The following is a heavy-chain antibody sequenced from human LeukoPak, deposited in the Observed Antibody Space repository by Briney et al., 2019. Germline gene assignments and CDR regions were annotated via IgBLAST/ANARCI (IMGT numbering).Heavy chain of an antibody. CDR2: SGTAGDT. D-gene: IGHD6-13*01. J-gene: IGHJ4*02. CDR3: AKKTPGTYPFDY. CDR1: GFTFSSSA. V-gene: IGHV3-23*01. Sequence: PGGSLRLSCAASGFTFSSSAMNWVRQVPGKGLEWVSASGTAGDTYYADSVKGRFTISRDDFKNTLYLQMTSLRAEDTAVYYCAKKTPGTYPFDYWGQGTLVTVSP.